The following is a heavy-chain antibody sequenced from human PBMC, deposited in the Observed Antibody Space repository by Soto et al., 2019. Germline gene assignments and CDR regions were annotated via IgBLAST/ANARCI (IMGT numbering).Heavy chain of an antibody. V-gene: IGHV1-18*01. CDR3: ARAGAFYETSGYPWSTFDI. Sequence: QVHLVQSGAEVKKPGASVKVSCKASGYTLTSYGISWVRQAPGQGLQWMGWISAYNGNTNYADKFQGRVTKNTATSTSTAHMEVRSLRSDDTAVYYCARAGAFYETSGYPWSTFDIWGQGTMVTVSS. J-gene: IGHJ3*02. CDR2: ISAYNGNT. D-gene: IGHD3-22*01. CDR1: GYTLTSYG.